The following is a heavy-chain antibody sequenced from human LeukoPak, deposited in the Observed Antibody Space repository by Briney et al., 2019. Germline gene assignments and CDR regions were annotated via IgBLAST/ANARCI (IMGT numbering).Heavy chain of an antibody. J-gene: IGHJ4*02. D-gene: IGHD3-22*01. CDR3: ARDKLPGYYYMPYYFDY. CDR2: ISYDGSNK. V-gene: IGHV3-30*04. CDR1: GFTFSSYA. Sequence: GGSLRLSCAASGFTFSSYAMHWVRQAPGKGLEWVAVISYDGSNKYYADSVKGRFTISRDNSKNTLYLQMNSLRAEDTAVYYCARDKLPGYYYMPYYFDYWGQGTLVTVSS.